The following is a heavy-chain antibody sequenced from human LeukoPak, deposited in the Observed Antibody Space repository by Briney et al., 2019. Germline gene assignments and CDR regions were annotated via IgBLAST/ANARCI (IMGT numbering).Heavy chain of an antibody. J-gene: IGHJ4*02. CDR1: GYTFTGYY. CDR2: IDPNSGGS. Sequence: ASVKVSCKASGYTFTGYYIHWVRQAPGQGLEWMGWIDPNSGGSNSAQKFQGRVTMTRDTSISTAYMELSRLRSDDTAVYYCARAPRGFCSGGSCFDFWGQGTLVTVSS. V-gene: IGHV1-2*02. CDR3: ARAPRGFCSGGSCFDF. D-gene: IGHD2-15*01.